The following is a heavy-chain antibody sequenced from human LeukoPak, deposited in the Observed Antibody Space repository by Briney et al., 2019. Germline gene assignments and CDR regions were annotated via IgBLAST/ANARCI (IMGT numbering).Heavy chain of an antibody. J-gene: IGHJ3*01. V-gene: IGHV3-7*01. Sequence: GGSLRLSCSASGFRFCSHWLSWVRPAPGKGLEWVAKLKEDGRENYYSDDVKGRFTISRGNNNNSLSQHTNNLIDEDTTVYYCARDQVYCTSVSCRGDALDVWGQGTMVSVSS. CDR1: GFRFCSHW. CDR2: LKEDGREN. CDR3: ARDQVYCTSVSCRGDALDV. D-gene: IGHD2-2*01.